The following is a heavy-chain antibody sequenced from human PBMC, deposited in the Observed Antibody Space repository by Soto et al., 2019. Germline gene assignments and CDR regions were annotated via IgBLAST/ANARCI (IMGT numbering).Heavy chain of an antibody. CDR2: ISYDGRRT. D-gene: IGHD1-26*01. V-gene: IGHV3-30*04. CDR3: VREDSGDHFSDFDY. Sequence: QVHLVESGGGVVQPGRSLRLSCAASGFTFNHFAMHWVRQAPGMGLDWVAVISYDGRRTYYADSVKGRFTISRDNSEKTVDLQMDSLTARDTATYYCVREDSGDHFSDFDYWGQGSLVIVSS. CDR1: GFTFNHFA. J-gene: IGHJ4*02.